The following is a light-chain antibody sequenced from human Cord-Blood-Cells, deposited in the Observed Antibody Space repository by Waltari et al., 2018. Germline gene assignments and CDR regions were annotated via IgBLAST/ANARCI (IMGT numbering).Light chain of an antibody. V-gene: IGLV8-61*01. CDR2: STN. Sequence: QPVVTQDPSFSVCPAGTVTLTCRLSFWSVPTSYFPTWYQQTPGQAPRTHIYSTNTRSSGVPVRFSGSSLGNKAALTITGAQADDESDYYCVLYMGSGIGVFGGGTNLT. CDR3: VLYMGSGIGV. CDR1: FWSVPTSYF. J-gene: IGLJ3*02.